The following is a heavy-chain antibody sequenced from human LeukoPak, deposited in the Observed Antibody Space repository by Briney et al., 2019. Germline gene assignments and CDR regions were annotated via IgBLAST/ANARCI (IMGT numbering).Heavy chain of an antibody. V-gene: IGHV3-74*01. CDR2: ISPDGSTT. Sequence: GGSLRLSCAASGFTFSSSWMHWVRQTPGKGLLWVSYISPDGSTTNYADSVKGRFAISRDNPKNTLYLQLNSLSAEDTAVYYCARNGVASTYDIWGQGTVVTVSS. CDR3: ARNGVASTYDI. CDR1: GFTFSSSW. J-gene: IGHJ3*02. D-gene: IGHD2-8*01.